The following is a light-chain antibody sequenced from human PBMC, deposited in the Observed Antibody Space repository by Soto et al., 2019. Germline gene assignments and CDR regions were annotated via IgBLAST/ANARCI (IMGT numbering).Light chain of an antibody. CDR3: QQTYSAPPWT. CDR2: AAS. Sequence: DIQLTESPSSLSASVGDRINITCRASQSISNFLNWYQQKSGEAPKLLIFAASSLQSGAPPRFSGSGYGTDFSLVVSSLQPEDFATYYCQQTYSAPPWTFGQGTKVEI. CDR1: QSISNF. J-gene: IGKJ1*01. V-gene: IGKV1-39*01.